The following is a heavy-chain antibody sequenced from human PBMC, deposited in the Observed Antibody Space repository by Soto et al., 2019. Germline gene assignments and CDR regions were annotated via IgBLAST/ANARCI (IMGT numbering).Heavy chain of an antibody. CDR3: ARCPGAARPPRSYYYGMDV. CDR2: IYSAGST. V-gene: IGHV3-53*01. Sequence: GGSLRLSCAASGLTVSSSYMSWVRQAPGKGLQWVSVIYSAGSTYYANSVKGRFTISRDNAKNSLYLQMNSLRAEDTAVYYCARCPGAARPPRSYYYGMDVWGQGTTVTVSS. CDR1: GLTVSSSY. D-gene: IGHD6-6*01. J-gene: IGHJ6*02.